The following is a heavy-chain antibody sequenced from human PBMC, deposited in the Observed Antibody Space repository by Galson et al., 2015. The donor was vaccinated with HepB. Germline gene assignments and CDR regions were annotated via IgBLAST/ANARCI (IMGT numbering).Heavy chain of an antibody. J-gene: IGHJ4*02. CDR1: GFNFNEYN. CDR3: ARDARRGGDNYESSGFFLYYFDF. Sequence: SLRLSCAASGFNFNEYNLNWVRQAPGKGLEWVSYISSSGDTIFYSDSVKGRFTISRDNAKKSLLLLLNNLRAEDTAVYYCARDARRGGDNYESSGFFLYYFDFWGQGTVVTVSS. V-gene: IGHV3-48*01. D-gene: IGHD3-22*01. CDR2: ISSSGDTI.